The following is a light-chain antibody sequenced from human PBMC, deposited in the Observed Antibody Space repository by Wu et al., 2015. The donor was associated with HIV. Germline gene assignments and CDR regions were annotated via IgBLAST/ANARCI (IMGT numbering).Light chain of an antibody. V-gene: IGKV3-15*01. Sequence: EIVMTQSPAALSVSPGEGATLSCRASQSVSSDLAWYQQKPGQAPRLLIYDASSRATDIPARFSGSGSGTEFILTISGMQSEDFAVYYCQQYNRWPRTFGQGTKV. J-gene: IGKJ1*01. CDR1: QSVSSD. CDR3: QQYNRWPRT. CDR2: DAS.